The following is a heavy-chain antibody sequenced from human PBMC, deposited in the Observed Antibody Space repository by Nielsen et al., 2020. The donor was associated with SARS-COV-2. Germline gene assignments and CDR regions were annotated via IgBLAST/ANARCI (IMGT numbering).Heavy chain of an antibody. V-gene: IGHV4-34*01. CDR1: GGSFSGYY. CDR3: ARAHSSSWYPLWFDP. J-gene: IGHJ5*02. CDR2: INHSGST. D-gene: IGHD6-13*01. Sequence: GSLRLSCAVYGGSFSGYYWSWIRQPPGKGLEWIGEINHSGSTNYNPSLKSRVTISVDTSKNQFSLKLSSVTAADTAVYYCARAHSSSWYPLWFDPWGQGTLVTVSS.